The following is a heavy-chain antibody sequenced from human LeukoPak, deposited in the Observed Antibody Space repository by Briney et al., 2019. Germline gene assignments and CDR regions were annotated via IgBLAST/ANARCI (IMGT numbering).Heavy chain of an antibody. Sequence: GGSLRLSCAVSGFTFTEYWMNWVRQAPGEGPEWGASIRQDGSEKTYVDSVKGRFTISRDNTKNSLSLQLNGLRAEDTAVYYCARDGTAAGLYFDLWGQGTLVTVSS. CDR3: ARDGTAAGLYFDL. V-gene: IGHV3-7*01. CDR2: IRQDGSEK. J-gene: IGHJ4*01. D-gene: IGHD6-13*01. CDR1: GFTFTEYW.